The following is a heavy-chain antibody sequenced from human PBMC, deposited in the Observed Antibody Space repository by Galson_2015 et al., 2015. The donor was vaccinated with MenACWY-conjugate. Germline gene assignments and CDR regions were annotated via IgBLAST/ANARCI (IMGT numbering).Heavy chain of an antibody. D-gene: IGHD3-10*01. CDR2: FDPEDGET. Sequence: SVKVSCKVSGYTLTDLSMHWVRQAPGKGLEWMGGFDPEDGETIYAQKFQGRVTMTEDTSTDTAYMELSSLRSEDTAVYYCATGPIYGSGSYYNVNSGQGTLVTVSS. V-gene: IGHV1-24*01. CDR1: GYTLTDLS. J-gene: IGHJ4*02. CDR3: ATGPIYGSGSYYNVN.